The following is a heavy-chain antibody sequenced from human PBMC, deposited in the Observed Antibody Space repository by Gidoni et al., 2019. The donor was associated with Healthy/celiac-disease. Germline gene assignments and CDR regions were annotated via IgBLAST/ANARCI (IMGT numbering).Heavy chain of an antibody. J-gene: IGHJ4*02. CDR1: GFTFDDYT. CDR2: SSWDGGST. CDR3: AKGGLPPIYYFDY. D-gene: IGHD3-9*01. Sequence: EVQLVESGGVVVQPGGSLRLSCAASGFTFDDYTMHWVRQAPGKGLEWVSLSSWDGGSTYYADSVKGRFTISRDNSKNSLYLQMNSLRTEDTALYYCAKGGLPPIYYFDYWGQGTLVTVSS. V-gene: IGHV3-43*01.